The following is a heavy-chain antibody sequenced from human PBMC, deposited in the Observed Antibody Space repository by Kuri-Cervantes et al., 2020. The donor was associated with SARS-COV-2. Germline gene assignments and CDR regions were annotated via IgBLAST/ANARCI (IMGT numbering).Heavy chain of an antibody. CDR3: AKDYCSSTSCSLYDAFDI. J-gene: IGHJ3*02. CDR2: ISGSGGST. CDR1: GFTFSNAW. Sequence: GESLKISCATSGFTFSNAWMSWVRQAPGKGLEWVSAISGSGGSTYYADSVKGRFTISRDNSKNTLYLQMNSLRAEDTAVYYCAKDYCSSTSCSLYDAFDIWGQGTMVTVSS. V-gene: IGHV3-23*01. D-gene: IGHD2-2*01.